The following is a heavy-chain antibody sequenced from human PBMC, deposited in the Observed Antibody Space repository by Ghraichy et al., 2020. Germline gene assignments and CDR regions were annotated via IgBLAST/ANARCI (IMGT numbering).Heavy chain of an antibody. CDR3: AKDPSYYYYDTNFDS. D-gene: IGHD3-22*01. V-gene: IGHV3-23*01. CDR1: GFTFNNYA. J-gene: IGHJ4*02. Sequence: LSLTCAASGFTFNNYAMSWVRQAPGKGLEWVSSVRGSGGDTYYADSVKGRFTISRDNSKNTLYLQMNSLRAEDTAVYFCAKDPSYYYYDTNFDSWGQGTLVTVSS. CDR2: VRGSGGDT.